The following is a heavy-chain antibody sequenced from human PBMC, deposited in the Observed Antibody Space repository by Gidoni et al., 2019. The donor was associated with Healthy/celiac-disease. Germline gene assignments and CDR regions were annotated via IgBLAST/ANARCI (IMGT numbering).Heavy chain of an antibody. CDR3: AKSDGRSCALFDY. CDR1: GFTFSRYA. CDR2: ISGSGGST. V-gene: IGHV3-23*01. Sequence: EVQLLESGGGLVQQGGPLRTSCAAAGFTFSRYAISLVRQAPGKRRECVSAISGSGGSTYYADSVKARFNISRDNSKNTLYLQMNSLRAEDTAVYYCAKSDGRSCALFDYWGQGTLVTVSS. D-gene: IGHD6-13*01. J-gene: IGHJ4*02.